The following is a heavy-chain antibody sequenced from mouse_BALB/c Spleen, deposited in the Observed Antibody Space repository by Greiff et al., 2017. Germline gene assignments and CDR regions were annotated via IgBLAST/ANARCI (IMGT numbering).Heavy chain of an antibody. V-gene: IGHV10-1*02. CDR1: GFTFNTYA. CDR2: IRSKSNNYAT. Sequence: GGGLVQPKGSLKLSCAASGFTFNTYAMNWVRQAPGKGLEWVARIRSKSNNYATYYADSVKDRFTISRDDSQSMLYLQMNNLKTEDTAMYYCVRQDGGYAMDYWGQGTSVTVSS. CDR3: VRQDGGYAMDY. J-gene: IGHJ4*01.